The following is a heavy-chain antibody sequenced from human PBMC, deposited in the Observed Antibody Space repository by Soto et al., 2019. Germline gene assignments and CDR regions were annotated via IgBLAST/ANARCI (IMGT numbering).Heavy chain of an antibody. Sequence: SETLSLTCTVSGGSISSYYWSWIRQPPGKGLEWIGYIYYSGSTNYNPSLKSRVTISVDTSKNQFSLKLSSVTAADTAVYYCASTAKKTYYYGMDVWGQGTTATVSS. CDR2: IYYSGST. CDR1: GGSISSYY. J-gene: IGHJ6*02. CDR3: ASTAKKTYYYGMDV. V-gene: IGHV4-59*01.